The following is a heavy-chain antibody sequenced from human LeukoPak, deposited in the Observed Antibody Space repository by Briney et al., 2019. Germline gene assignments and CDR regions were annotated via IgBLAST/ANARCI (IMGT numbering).Heavy chain of an antibody. Sequence: SVKVSCKASGGTFSSYAISWVRQAPGQGLEWMGRIIPIFGTANYAQKFQGRVTITTDESTSTAYMELSSLRSEDTAVYYCARTRDSGWYSYYMDVWGKGTTVTVSS. V-gene: IGHV1-69*05. J-gene: IGHJ6*03. D-gene: IGHD6-19*01. CDR3: ARTRDSGWYSYYMDV. CDR2: IIPIFGTA. CDR1: GGTFSSYA.